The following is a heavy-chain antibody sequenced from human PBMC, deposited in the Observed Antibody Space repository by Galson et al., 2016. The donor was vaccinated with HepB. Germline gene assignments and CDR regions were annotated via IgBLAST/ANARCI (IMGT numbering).Heavy chain of an antibody. J-gene: IGHJ6*03. CDR2: IYSSGNT. CDR3: AGKSGKTGLDFSYYYIDV. D-gene: IGHD1/OR15-1a*01. V-gene: IGHV3-53*01. CDR1: GFMVSSTY. Sequence: SLRLSCAASGFMVSSTYVSWVRQAPGKGLEWVSVIYSSGNTYYADSVKGRFTISRDNSKNTLGLQMNSLRAEDTAVYYCAGKSGKTGLDFSYYYIDVWGKGTTVTVSS.